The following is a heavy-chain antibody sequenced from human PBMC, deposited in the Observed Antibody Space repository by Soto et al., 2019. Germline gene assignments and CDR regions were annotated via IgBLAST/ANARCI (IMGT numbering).Heavy chain of an antibody. CDR1: GFTFSSYG. CDR2: IWYDGSNK. J-gene: IGHJ3*02. V-gene: IGHV3-33*01. D-gene: IGHD2-15*01. Sequence: QVQLVESGGGVVQPGRSLRLSCAASGFTFSSYGMHWVRQAPGKGLEWVAVIWYDGSNKYYADSVKGRFTISRDNSKNTLYLQMNSLRAEDTAVYYCARERYCRGGSCYVYDAFDIWGQGTMVTVSS. CDR3: ARERYCRGGSCYVYDAFDI.